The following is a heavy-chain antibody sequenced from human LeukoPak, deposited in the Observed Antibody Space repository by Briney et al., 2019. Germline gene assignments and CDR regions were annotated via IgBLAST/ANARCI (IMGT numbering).Heavy chain of an antibody. CDR2: IYYSGST. Sequence: SQTLSLTCTVSGGSISSGGYYWSWIRQHPVKGLEWIGYIYYSGSTYYNPSLKSRVTISVDTSKNQFSLKLSSVTAADTAVSYCARRTVGIAARPWGWFDPWGQGTLVTVSS. D-gene: IGHD6-6*01. CDR3: ARRTVGIAARPWGWFDP. CDR1: GGSISSGGYY. J-gene: IGHJ5*02. V-gene: IGHV4-31*03.